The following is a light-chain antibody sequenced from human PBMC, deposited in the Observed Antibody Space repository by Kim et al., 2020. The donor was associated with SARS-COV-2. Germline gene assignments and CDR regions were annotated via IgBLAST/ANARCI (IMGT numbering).Light chain of an antibody. CDR3: CSYAGSYTWV. J-gene: IGLJ3*02. CDR1: NSDVGGYNY. V-gene: IGLV2-11*01. Sequence: QSALTQPRSVSGSPGQSVTISCTGTNSDVGGYNYVSWYQQHPVKAPKLIIYDVTKRPSGVPDRFSGSKSGDTASLTISGLQGDDEADYYCCSYAGSYTWVFGGGTQLTVL. CDR2: DVT.